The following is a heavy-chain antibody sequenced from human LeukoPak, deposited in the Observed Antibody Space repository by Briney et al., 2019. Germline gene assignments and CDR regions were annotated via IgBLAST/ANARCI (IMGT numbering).Heavy chain of an antibody. CDR3: ARGEYDYAWGSYSPNAFAM. CDR2: IYYSGST. D-gene: IGHD3-16*01. Sequence: SETLSLTCTVSGGSISSSSYYWGWIRQPPGKGLEWIGSIYYSGSTYYNPSLKSRVTISVDTSKNQFSLKLSSVTAADTALYYCARGEYDYAWGSYSPNAFAMWGQGTMVTVSS. J-gene: IGHJ3*02. V-gene: IGHV4-39*01. CDR1: GGSISSSSYY.